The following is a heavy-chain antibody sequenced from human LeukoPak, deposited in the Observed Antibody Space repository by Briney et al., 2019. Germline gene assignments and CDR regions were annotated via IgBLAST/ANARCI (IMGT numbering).Heavy chain of an antibody. D-gene: IGHD2-2*03. CDR1: GFTFSSYS. CDR3: AGEDGYCSSTSCRGKNWFDP. CDR2: ISSSSSYI. V-gene: IGHV3-21*01. Sequence: PGGSLRLSCAASGFTFSSYSMNWVRQAPGKGLEWVSSISSSSSYIYYADSVKGRFTISRDNAKNSLYLQMNSLRAEDTAVYYCAGEDGYCSSTSCRGKNWFDPWGQGTLVTVSS. J-gene: IGHJ5*02.